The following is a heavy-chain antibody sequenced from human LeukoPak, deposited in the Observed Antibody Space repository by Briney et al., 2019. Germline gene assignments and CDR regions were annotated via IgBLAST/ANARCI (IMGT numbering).Heavy chain of an antibody. V-gene: IGHV4-30-4*08. CDR1: GGSFSGYY. CDR3: ARDLLNEGNHLDY. D-gene: IGHD4-23*01. Sequence: SETLSLTCAVYGGSFSGYYWSWIRQPPGKGLEWIGYIYYSGSTYYNPSLKSRVTISVDTSKNQFSLKLSSVTAADTAVYYCARDLLNEGNHLDYWGQGTLVTVSS. J-gene: IGHJ4*02. CDR2: IYYSGST.